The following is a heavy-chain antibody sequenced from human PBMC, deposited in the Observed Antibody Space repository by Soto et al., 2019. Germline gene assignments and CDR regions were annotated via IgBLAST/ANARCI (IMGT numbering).Heavy chain of an antibody. D-gene: IGHD6-6*01. CDR2: IDPSDSYT. CDR1: GYSFTSYW. J-gene: IGHJ4*02. CDR3: ARGLEYSSSRAVGDY. V-gene: IGHV5-10-1*01. Sequence: PGESLTISCKGSGYSFTSYWISWLSQMPWKCLEWMGRIDPSDSYTNYSPSFQGHVTISADKSISTAYVQWSSLKASDTAMYYCARGLEYSSSRAVGDYWGQGPLVTVSS.